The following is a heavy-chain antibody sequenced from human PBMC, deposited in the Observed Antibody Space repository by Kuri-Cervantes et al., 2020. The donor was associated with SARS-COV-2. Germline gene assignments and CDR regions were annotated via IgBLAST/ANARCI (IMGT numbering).Heavy chain of an antibody. CDR1: GGSISSHY. CDR2: INHSGST. J-gene: IGHJ4*02. Sequence: SETLSLTCTVSGGSISSHYWSWIRQPPGKGLEWIGEINHSGSTNYNPSLKSRVTMSVDTSKNQFSPKLSSVTAADTAVYYCARDMGGEAYCGGDCYFDYWGQGTLVTVSS. CDR3: ARDMGGEAYCGGDCYFDY. D-gene: IGHD2-21*01. V-gene: IGHV4-59*11.